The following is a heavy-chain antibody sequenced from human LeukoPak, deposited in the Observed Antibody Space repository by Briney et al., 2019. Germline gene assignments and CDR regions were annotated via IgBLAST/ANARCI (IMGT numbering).Heavy chain of an antibody. V-gene: IGHV3-30*18. CDR2: ISYDGRNK. J-gene: IGHJ2*01. CDR1: GFTFRTYG. D-gene: IGHD1-26*01. CDR3: AKETATTPRWYFDL. Sequence: GGSLRLSCAASGFTFRTYGMNWVRQAPGKGLEWVAVISYDGRNKNYAGSVKGRFTISRDNSKNTLYLQMNSLRPEDTALYYCAKETATTPRWYFDLWGRGTLVTVSS.